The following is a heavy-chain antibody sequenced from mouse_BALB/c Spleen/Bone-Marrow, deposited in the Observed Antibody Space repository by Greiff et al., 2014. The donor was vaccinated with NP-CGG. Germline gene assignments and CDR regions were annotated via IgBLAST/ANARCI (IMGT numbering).Heavy chain of an antibody. CDR1: GYAFANYL. CDR2: INPGSGGT. CDR3: ARWDYAMDY. Sequence: VQLQQSGAELVRPGTSVKVSCKASGYAFANYLIEWVKQRPGQGLEWIGVINPGSGGTNYNEKFKGKATLTADKSSSTAYMQLSSLTSDVAAVYFCARWDYAMDYWGQGTSVTVSS. V-gene: IGHV1-54*01. J-gene: IGHJ4*01.